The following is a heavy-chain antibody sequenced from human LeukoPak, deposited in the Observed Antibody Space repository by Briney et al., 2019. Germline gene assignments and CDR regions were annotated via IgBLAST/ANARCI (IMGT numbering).Heavy chain of an antibody. CDR2: ISGGGGST. J-gene: IGHJ4*02. D-gene: IGHD4-17*01. Sequence: GGSLRLSYAASGFTFSSYAMSWVRQAPGKGLEWVSAISGGGGSTYHADSVKGRFTISRDNSKNTLYLQMNSLRAEDTAVYYCAKYKLMTTVTTPDYWGQGTLVTVSS. CDR1: GFTFSSYA. V-gene: IGHV3-23*01. CDR3: AKYKLMTTVTTPDY.